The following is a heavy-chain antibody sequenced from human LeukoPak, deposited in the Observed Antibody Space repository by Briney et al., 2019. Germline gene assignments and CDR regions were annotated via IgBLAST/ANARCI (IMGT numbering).Heavy chain of an antibody. CDR2: ISSSSSYI. CDR1: GFTFSSYS. CDR3: ARVAGSSGFQSDY. V-gene: IGHV3-21*01. D-gene: IGHD3-3*01. Sequence: GGSLRLSCAASGFTFSSYSMNWVRQAPGKGLEWVSSISSSSSYIYYADSVKGRFTISRDNAKNSLYLQMNSLRAEDTAVYYCARVAGSSGFQSDYWGQGTLVTVPS. J-gene: IGHJ4*02.